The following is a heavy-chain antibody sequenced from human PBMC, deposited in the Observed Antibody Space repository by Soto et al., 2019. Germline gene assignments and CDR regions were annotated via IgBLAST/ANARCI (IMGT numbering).Heavy chain of an antibody. D-gene: IGHD2-2*02. CDR3: ARSMGYCSSPSCYIHWFDL. V-gene: IGHV3-21*01. CDR2: ISSSGIHI. CDR1: GFTFSSYS. J-gene: IGHJ5*02. Sequence: PGGSLRLSCAASGFTFSSYSMNWVRQAPGKGLEWVSTISSSGIHIYYADSVTGRFTISRDNAKNSLYLQMNTLRAEDTAVYYCARSMGYCSSPSCYIHWFDLWGQGTLVTVSS.